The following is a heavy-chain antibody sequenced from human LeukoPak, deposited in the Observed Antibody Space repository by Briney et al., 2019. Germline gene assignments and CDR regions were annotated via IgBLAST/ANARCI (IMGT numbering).Heavy chain of an antibody. D-gene: IGHD2-2*01. CDR3: ARPALGGQLYYFDY. CDR2: IYYTGSA. Sequence: SETLSLTCTVSGGSISSSSYYWGWIRQPPGKGLEWIGSIYYTGSAYYNPSLKSRVTISVDTSKNQFSLKLSSVTAADAAVYYCARPALGGQLYYFDYWGQGTLVTVSS. J-gene: IGHJ4*02. V-gene: IGHV4-39*01. CDR1: GGSISSSSYY.